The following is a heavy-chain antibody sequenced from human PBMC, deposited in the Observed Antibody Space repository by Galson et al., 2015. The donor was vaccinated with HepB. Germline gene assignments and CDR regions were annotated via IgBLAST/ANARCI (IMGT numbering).Heavy chain of an antibody. D-gene: IGHD4-17*01. Sequence: SLRLSCAGSGLTFSNYAMSWVRQAPGKGLEWVSGISGAGLTTYYPDSVKGRFTISRDNSKSMLYIEINSLRADDTAVYYCATRAPLSPETTSGRYFDSWGQGTLVTVSS. V-gene: IGHV3-23*01. CDR1: GLTFSNYA. J-gene: IGHJ4*02. CDR2: ISGAGLTT. CDR3: ATRAPLSPETTSGRYFDS.